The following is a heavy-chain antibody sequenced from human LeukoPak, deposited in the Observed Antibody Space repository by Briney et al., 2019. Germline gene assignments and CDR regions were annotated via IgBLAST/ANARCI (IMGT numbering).Heavy chain of an antibody. V-gene: IGHV3-48*02. Sequence: PGGSLRLSCAASGFTFSSFGMNWVRQAPGKGLGWVSYISDSSSLTYYADSVKGRFTISRDNAKNSLSLQLNSLGDEDTAVYFCAKVIRGGYGMDVWGQGTTVSVSS. CDR1: GFTFSSFG. D-gene: IGHD3-10*01. CDR3: AKVIRGGYGMDV. CDR2: ISDSSSLT. J-gene: IGHJ6*02.